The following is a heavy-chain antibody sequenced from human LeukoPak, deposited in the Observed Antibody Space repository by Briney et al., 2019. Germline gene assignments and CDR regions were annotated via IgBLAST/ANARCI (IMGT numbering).Heavy chain of an antibody. CDR2: ISGSGDIT. V-gene: IGHV3-23*01. CDR1: GFTFSSYA. Sequence: GGSLRLSCAASGFTFSSYAMSWVRQAPGKGLEWVSTISGSGDITYYADSVKGRFTISRDNSKNTLNLQMNSLRADDTAVYYCGKGPGYSVYDNLPHHWGQGTLVTVSS. D-gene: IGHD5/OR15-5a*01. CDR3: GKGPGYSVYDNLPHH. J-gene: IGHJ5*02.